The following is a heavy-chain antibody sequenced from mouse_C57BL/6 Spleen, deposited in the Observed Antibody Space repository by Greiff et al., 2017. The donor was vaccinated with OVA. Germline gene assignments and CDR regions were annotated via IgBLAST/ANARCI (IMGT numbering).Heavy chain of an antibody. J-gene: IGHJ4*01. Sequence: VQLQQSGAELMKPGASVKLSCKATGYTFTGSWIEWVQQRPGHGLEWIGEILPGSGSTNYNEKFKGKATFTADTSSNTAYMQLSSLTTEDSAIYYCARWTMVTTKEKYSAMDYWGQGTSVTVSS. V-gene: IGHV1-9*01. CDR2: ILPGSGST. CDR1: GYTFTGSW. CDR3: ARWTMVTTKEKYSAMDY. D-gene: IGHD2-2*01.